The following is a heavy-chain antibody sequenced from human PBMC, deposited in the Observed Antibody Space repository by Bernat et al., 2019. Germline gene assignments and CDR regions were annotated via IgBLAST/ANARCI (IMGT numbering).Heavy chain of an antibody. CDR3: ARDESTVTILSAFEI. CDR1: GYTFTSYY. D-gene: IGHD4-17*01. V-gene: IGHV1-46*01. CDR2: INPSGGST. Sequence: QVQLVQSGAEVKKPGASVKVSCKASGYTFTSYYMHWVRQAPGQGLEWMGIINPSGGSTSYAQKFQCRVTMTRDTSTSTVYMELSSLRSEDTAVYYCARDESTVTILSAFEIWGQGTMVTVSS. J-gene: IGHJ3*02.